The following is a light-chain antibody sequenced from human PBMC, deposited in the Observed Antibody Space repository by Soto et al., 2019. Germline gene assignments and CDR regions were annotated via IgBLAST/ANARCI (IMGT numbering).Light chain of an antibody. J-gene: IGKJ3*01. Sequence: DIQLTQSPSFLSASVGDRVTITCRASQGISSYLVWYQQKPGKAPKPLIYAASTLQSGVPSRFSGSGSGTEFTLTISSLQPEDFATYYCQQLDSYPLPFGPGTTVDIK. CDR3: QQLDSYPLP. V-gene: IGKV1-9*01. CDR2: AAS. CDR1: QGISSY.